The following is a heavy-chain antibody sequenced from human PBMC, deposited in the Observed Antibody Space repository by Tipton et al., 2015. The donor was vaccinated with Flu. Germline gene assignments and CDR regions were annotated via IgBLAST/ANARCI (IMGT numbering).Heavy chain of an antibody. CDR3: ARVSSSSSWSQDWYFDL. CDR2: IYYSGST. D-gene: IGHD6-13*01. J-gene: IGHJ2*01. Sequence: LRLSCTVSGGSISSYYWSWIRQPPGKGLEWIGYIYYSGSTNYNPSLKSRVTISVDTSKNQFSLKLSSVTAADTAVYYCARVSSSSSWSQDWYFDLWGRGTRVTVSS. CDR1: GGSISSYY. V-gene: IGHV4-59*01.